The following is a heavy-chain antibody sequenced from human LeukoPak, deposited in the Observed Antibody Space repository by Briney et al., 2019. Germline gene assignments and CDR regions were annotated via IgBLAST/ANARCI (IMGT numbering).Heavy chain of an antibody. Sequence: GGSLRLSCAASGFTFSSYWMHWVRQAPGKGLVWVSHINSDGSSTSYADSVKGRFTISRDNAKNTLYLQMNSLRAEDTAVYYCARDMGLSSSSYWGQGTLDTVSS. J-gene: IGHJ4*02. CDR3: ARDMGLSSSSY. V-gene: IGHV3-74*01. CDR2: INSDGSST. CDR1: GFTFSSYW. D-gene: IGHD6-6*01.